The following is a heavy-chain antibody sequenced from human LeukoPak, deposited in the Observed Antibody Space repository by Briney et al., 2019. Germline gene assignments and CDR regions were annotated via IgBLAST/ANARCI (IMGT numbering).Heavy chain of an antibody. V-gene: IGHV1-18*01. CDR1: GYTFTSYG. Sequence: ASVKVSCKASGYTFTSYGISWVRQAPGQGLEWMGWISAYNGNTNYAQKFQGRVTMTTDTSTSTAYMELRSLRSDDTAVYYCAREGPFRDGYNKYYFDYWGQGTLVTVSS. CDR2: ISAYNGNT. J-gene: IGHJ4*02. CDR3: AREGPFRDGYNKYYFDY. D-gene: IGHD5-24*01.